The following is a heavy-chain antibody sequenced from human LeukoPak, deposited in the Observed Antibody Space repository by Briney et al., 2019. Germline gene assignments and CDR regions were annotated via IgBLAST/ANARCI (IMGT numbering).Heavy chain of an antibody. CDR2: IYYSGST. Sequence: PSETLSLTCTVSGGSISSYYWSWIRQPPGKGLEWIGYIYYSGSTNYNPSLKSRVTISVDTSKNQFSLKLSSVTAADTAVYYCARAGIVVGADFDYWGQGTLVTVSS. CDR1: GGSISSYY. J-gene: IGHJ4*02. V-gene: IGHV4-59*08. D-gene: IGHD1-26*01. CDR3: ARAGIVVGADFDY.